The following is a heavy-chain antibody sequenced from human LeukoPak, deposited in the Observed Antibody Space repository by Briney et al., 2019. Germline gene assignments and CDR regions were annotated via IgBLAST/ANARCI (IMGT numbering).Heavy chain of an antibody. CDR2: IYPGDSDT. Sequence: GEALQISCQGSGYRFTNYWIGWGRRMPGKGVEGMGIIYPGDSDTRYSPSFQGQVTISADKSISTAYLQWSSLKASDTAMYYCARHDPGGPLPFDLWGRGTLVTVSS. J-gene: IGHJ2*01. CDR3: ARHDPGGPLPFDL. V-gene: IGHV5-51*01. CDR1: GYRFTNYW. D-gene: IGHD3-16*01.